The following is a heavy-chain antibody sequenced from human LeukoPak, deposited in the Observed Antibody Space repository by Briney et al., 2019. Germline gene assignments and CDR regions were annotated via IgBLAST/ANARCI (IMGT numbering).Heavy chain of an antibody. J-gene: IGHJ4*02. Sequence: QPGGSLRLSCAASGFTFDDYAMHWVRQAPGKGLEWVSLILGDGDRTYYADSVKGRFTISRDNSKNTLYLQMNTLRAEDTAIYYCAKLSLVEPTDYWGQGTLVTVSS. CDR3: AKLSLVEPTDY. CDR1: GFTFDDYA. V-gene: IGHV3-43*02. D-gene: IGHD1-26*01. CDR2: ILGDGDRT.